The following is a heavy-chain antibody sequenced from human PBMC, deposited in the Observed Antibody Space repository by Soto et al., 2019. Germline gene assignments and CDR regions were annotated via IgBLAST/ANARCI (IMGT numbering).Heavy chain of an antibody. V-gene: IGHV3-74*01. CDR2: ISGDGVTT. CDR3: AREYYGLLTGYYTDY. Sequence: EVQLVESGGDLVQRGGSLRLSCAASGFPFSSYWMHWVRHTPGKGLAWFAGISGDGVTTYYADSVTGRFTVSRDNAKNTLSLQISGLRAEDTAVYYCAREYYGLLTGYYTDYWGQGTLVSVSS. J-gene: IGHJ4*02. CDR1: GFPFSSYW. D-gene: IGHD3-9*01.